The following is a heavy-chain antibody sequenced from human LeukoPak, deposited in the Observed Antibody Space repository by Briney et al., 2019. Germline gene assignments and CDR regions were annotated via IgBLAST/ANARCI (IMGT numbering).Heavy chain of an antibody. V-gene: IGHV4-59*12. CDR3: ARDRNGIVGATMGD. CDR2: MYHSGTT. Sequence: SETLSLTCTVSGDSISNYYWSWLRQPPGKGLEWIGYMYHSGTTNYNPSLKSRVTMSVDTSENQFSLKLSSVTAADTAVYYCARDRNGIVGATMGDWGQGTLVTVSS. D-gene: IGHD1-26*01. J-gene: IGHJ4*02. CDR1: GDSISNYY.